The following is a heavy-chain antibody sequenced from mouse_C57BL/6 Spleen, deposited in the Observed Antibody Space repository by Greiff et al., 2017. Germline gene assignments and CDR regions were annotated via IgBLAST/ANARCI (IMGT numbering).Heavy chain of an antibody. V-gene: IGHV1-43*01. D-gene: IGHD2-3*01. J-gene: IGHJ3*01. CDR3: ERSDDGYSWFAY. CDR1: GYSFTGYY. CDR2: INPSTGGT. Sequence: VQLQQSGPELVKPGASVKISCKASGYSFTGYYMHWVKQSSEKSLEWIGEINPSTGGTSYNQKFKGKATLTVDKSSSTAYMQLKSLTSEDSAVYYCERSDDGYSWFAYWGQGTLVTVSA.